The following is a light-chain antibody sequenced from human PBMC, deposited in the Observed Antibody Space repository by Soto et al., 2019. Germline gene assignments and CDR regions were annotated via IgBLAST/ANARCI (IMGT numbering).Light chain of an antibody. J-gene: IGLJ3*02. CDR3: QSYDVSLSGSWV. Sequence: QPVLTQPPSVSGAPGQRVTISCTGNSSNIGAGYDVHWYQLLPGTAPKLLIYGNNNRPSGVPDRFSGSKSGTSASLAISGLQAEDEADYYCQSYDVSLSGSWVFGGGTKLTVL. CDR2: GNN. V-gene: IGLV1-40*01. CDR1: SSNIGAGYD.